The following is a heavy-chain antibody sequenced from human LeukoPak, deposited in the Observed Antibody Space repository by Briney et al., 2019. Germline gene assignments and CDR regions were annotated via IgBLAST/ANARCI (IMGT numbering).Heavy chain of an antibody. CDR3: ARGSGDWTYYFDY. Sequence: ETLSLTCTVSGYSISSGYLWGWIRQPPGKGREWIGSTYHGGTTYSNPSLKSRVIISEDTSKNQFSLKLSSVTAADTAVYYCARGSGDWTYYFDYWGQGTLVTVSS. J-gene: IGHJ4*02. D-gene: IGHD2-21*02. CDR2: TYHGGTT. V-gene: IGHV4-38-2*02. CDR1: GYSISSGYL.